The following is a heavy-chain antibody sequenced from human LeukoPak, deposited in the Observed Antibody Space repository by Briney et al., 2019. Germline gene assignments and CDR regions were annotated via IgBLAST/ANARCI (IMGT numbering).Heavy chain of an antibody. D-gene: IGHD5-12*01. CDR2: IYYSGST. CDR3: ARLSPYSGYDYDFDY. J-gene: IGHJ4*02. V-gene: IGHV4-39*01. CDR1: GGSIGSSSYY. Sequence: SETLSLTCTVSGGSIGSSSYYWGWIRQPPGKGLEWIGSIYYSGSTYYNPSLKSRVTISVDTSKNQFSLKLSSVTAADTAVYYCARLSPYSGYDYDFDYWGQGTLVTASS.